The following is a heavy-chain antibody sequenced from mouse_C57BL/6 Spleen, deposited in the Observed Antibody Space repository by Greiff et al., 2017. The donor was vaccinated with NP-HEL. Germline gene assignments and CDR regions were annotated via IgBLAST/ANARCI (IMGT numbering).Heavy chain of an antibody. Sequence: EVQLQESGGGLVKPGGSLKLSCAASGFTFSDYGMHWVRQAPEKGLEWVAYISSGSSTIYYVDTVKGRFTISRDNAKNTLFLQMTSLRSEDTAMYYCARGTTVVEDAMDYWGQGTSVTVSS. CDR1: GFTFSDYG. CDR2: ISSGSSTI. CDR3: ARGTTVVEDAMDY. J-gene: IGHJ4*01. D-gene: IGHD1-1*01. V-gene: IGHV5-17*01.